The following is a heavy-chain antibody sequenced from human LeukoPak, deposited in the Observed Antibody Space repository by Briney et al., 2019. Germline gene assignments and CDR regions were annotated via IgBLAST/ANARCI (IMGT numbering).Heavy chain of an antibody. CDR2: INHSGST. CDR1: GGSFSGYY. V-gene: IGHV4-34*01. Sequence: SETPSLTCAVYGGSFSGYYWSWIRQPPGKGLEWIGEINHSGSTNYNPSLKSRVTISVDTSKNQFSLKLSSVTAADTAVYYCARAMALYYYYGMDVWGQGTTVTVSS. J-gene: IGHJ6*02. D-gene: IGHD3-10*01. CDR3: ARAMALYYYYGMDV.